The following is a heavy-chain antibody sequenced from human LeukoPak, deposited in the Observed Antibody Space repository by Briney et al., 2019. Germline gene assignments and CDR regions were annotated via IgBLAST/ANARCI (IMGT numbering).Heavy chain of an antibody. CDR2: IYSGGST. D-gene: IGHD3-22*01. Sequence: PGGSLRLSCAASGFTVSSNYMSWVRQAPGKGLEWVSVIYSGGSTYYADSVKGRFTISRDNPKNTLYLQMNSLRAEDTAVYYCASHRGYYSYYFDYWGQGTLVTVSS. CDR1: GFTVSSNY. J-gene: IGHJ4*02. V-gene: IGHV3-66*01. CDR3: ASHRGYYSYYFDY.